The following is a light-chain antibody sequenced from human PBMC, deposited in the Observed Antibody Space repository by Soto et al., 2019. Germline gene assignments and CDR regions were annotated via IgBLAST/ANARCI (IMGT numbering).Light chain of an antibody. CDR3: QQYNNWPPVWT. J-gene: IGKJ1*01. CDR2: GAS. CDR1: QSVSSN. V-gene: IGKV3D-15*01. Sequence: ETVLTQSPGTLSLSPGERATLSCRASQSVSSNYLAWYQQKPGQAPRLLIYGASSRATGIPARFSGSGSGTEFTLTISSLQSEDFAVYYCQQYNNWPPVWTFGQGTKVDIK.